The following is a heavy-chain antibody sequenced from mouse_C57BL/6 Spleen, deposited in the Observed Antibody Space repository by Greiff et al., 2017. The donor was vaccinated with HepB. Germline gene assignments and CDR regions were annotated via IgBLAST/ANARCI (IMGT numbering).Heavy chain of an antibody. CDR3: ARSGDYGYSYFDD. CDR2: IDPNSGGT. Sequence: QVQLKQPGAELVKPGASVKLSCKASGYTFTSYWMHWVKQRPGQGLEWIGRIDPNSGGTKYNEKFKSKATLTVDKPSSTAYMQLSSLTSEDSAVYYCARSGDYGYSYFDDWGQGTTLTVSS. D-gene: IGHD2-2*01. CDR1: GYTFTSYW. V-gene: IGHV1-72*01. J-gene: IGHJ2*01.